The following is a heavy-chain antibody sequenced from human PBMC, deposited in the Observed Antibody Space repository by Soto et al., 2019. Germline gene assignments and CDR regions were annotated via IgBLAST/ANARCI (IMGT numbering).Heavy chain of an antibody. CDR1: GYTITSYA. CDR2: INAGNGNT. Sequence: QVQLVQSGAEVKKPGASVKVSCKASGYTITSYAMHWVRQAPGQRLEWMGWINAGNGNTKYSHKFQGRVTITRDTSASTAYMELSCLRSEDMAVYYCARDSSGYYYYYYCYGMDVWGHGTTVTVSS. J-gene: IGHJ6*02. D-gene: IGHD3-22*01. CDR3: ARDSSGYYYYYYCYGMDV. V-gene: IGHV1-3*01.